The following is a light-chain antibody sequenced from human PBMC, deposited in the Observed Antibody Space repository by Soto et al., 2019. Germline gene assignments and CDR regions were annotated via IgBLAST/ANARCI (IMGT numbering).Light chain of an antibody. CDR1: QSVSIY. Sequence: EIVLTQSPGTLSLSPGDRATLSFRASQSVSIYLAWYQQKPGQAPRLLIYDASNRVTGIPARFSGSGSGTDFTLTISSVEPEDFAVYYCQQRVDWLTFGGGTKVDI. J-gene: IGKJ4*01. CDR3: QQRVDWLT. V-gene: IGKV3-11*01. CDR2: DAS.